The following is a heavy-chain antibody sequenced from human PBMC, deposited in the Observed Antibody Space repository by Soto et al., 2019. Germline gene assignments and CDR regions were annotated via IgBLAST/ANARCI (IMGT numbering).Heavy chain of an antibody. V-gene: IGHV3-23*01. Sequence: GGTLRLSCAASGFIFENFGMSWIRQAPGKGLEWISSISGSGFKKYYADSVKGRFTISRDNSKSTVYLELNNLSAEDTAVYHCAKNQGVELVPLATVDWFDPWGQGSVVTVSS. J-gene: IGHJ5*02. CDR2: ISGSGFKK. CDR3: AKNQGVELVPLATVDWFDP. CDR1: GFIFENFG. D-gene: IGHD1-26*01.